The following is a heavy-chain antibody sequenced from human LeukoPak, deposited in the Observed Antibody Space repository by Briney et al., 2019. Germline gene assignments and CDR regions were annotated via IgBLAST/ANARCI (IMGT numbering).Heavy chain of an antibody. CDR1: GGSISSYY. V-gene: IGHV4-59*08. CDR3: ARRSALRYFDWYFDY. CDR2: IYYSGST. Sequence: MPSETLSLTCTVPGGSISSYYWTWIRQPPGKGLEWNGHIYYSGSTNYNPSLKSQVTISVDTSKNQFSLKLSFVTAADTAVYYCARRSALRYFDWYFDYWGQGTLVTVSS. J-gene: IGHJ4*02. D-gene: IGHD3-9*01.